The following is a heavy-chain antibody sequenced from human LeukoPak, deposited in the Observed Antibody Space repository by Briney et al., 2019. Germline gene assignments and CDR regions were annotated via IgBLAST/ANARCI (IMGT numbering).Heavy chain of an antibody. J-gene: IGHJ4*02. CDR3: AKDQLDIFDY. D-gene: IGHD6-13*01. Sequence: SVKGRFTISRDNSKSTLYLQMNSLRAEDTAVYYCAKDQLDIFDYWGQGTLVTVSS. V-gene: IGHV3-23*01.